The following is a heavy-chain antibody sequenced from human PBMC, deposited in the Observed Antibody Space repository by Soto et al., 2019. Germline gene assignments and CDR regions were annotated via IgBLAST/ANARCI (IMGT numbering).Heavy chain of an antibody. CDR2: IIVASGRT. V-gene: IGHV1-58*01. Sequence: ASVKVSCKTSGFTFTNSAVLWVRQARGQRLEWIVWIIVASGRTNYAREVQERVTISRDTSTSTAYMELSGLRSEDTAVYYCVAELYSGGGCCSFDFWGQGTMVTVSS. J-gene: IGHJ3*01. CDR3: VAELYSGGGCCSFDF. D-gene: IGHD2-21*02. CDR1: GFTFTNSA.